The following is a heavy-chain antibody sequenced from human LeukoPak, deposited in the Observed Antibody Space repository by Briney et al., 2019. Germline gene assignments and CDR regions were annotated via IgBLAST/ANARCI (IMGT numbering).Heavy chain of an antibody. CDR3: ARGRGRGVLITTSRRSFWFDS. V-gene: IGHV4-34*01. CDR1: GGSFSGYY. D-gene: IGHD3-22*01. CDR2: INHSGST. J-gene: IGHJ5*01. Sequence: SETLSLTCAVYGGSFSGYYWSWIRQPPGKGLEWIGEINHSGSTNYNPSLKSRVTISVDTSKTQFSLKLSSVTAADTAVYYCARGRGRGVLITTSRRSFWFDSWGQGTLVTVSS.